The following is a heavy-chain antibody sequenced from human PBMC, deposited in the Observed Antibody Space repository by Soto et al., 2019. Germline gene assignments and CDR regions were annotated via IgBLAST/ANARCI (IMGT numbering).Heavy chain of an antibody. V-gene: IGHV3-23*01. J-gene: IGHJ4*02. Sequence: GGSLRLSCAASGFTFSSYAMNWVRQAPGKGLEWVSTISGSGGSTYYADSVKGRFTISRDNSKNTLYLQMNSLRAEDTALYYCAKGYCTNGLCYTDYWGQGTLVTVSS. D-gene: IGHD2-8*01. CDR1: GFTFSSYA. CDR3: AKGYCTNGLCYTDY. CDR2: ISGSGGST.